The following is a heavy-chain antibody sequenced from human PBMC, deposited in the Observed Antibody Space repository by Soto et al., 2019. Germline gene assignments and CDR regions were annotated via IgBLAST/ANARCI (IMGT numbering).Heavy chain of an antibody. D-gene: IGHD1-26*01. J-gene: IGHJ4*02. CDR3: AREGPRDEWELNYFDY. CDR2: IIPILGIA. CDR1: GGSISSYY. Sequence: TCTVSGGSISSYYWSWIRQPPGKGLEWMGRIIPILGIANYAQKFQGRVTITADKSTSTAYMELSSLRSEDTAVYYCAREGPRDEWELNYFDYWGQGTLVTVSS. V-gene: IGHV1-69*04.